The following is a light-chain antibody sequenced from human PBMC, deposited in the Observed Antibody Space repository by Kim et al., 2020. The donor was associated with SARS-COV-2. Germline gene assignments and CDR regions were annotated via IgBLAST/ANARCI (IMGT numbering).Light chain of an antibody. CDR3: CSYTSSSTLYV. Sequence: QSALTQPASVSGSPGQSITISCSGTSSDIGGYNYVSWYQQHPGKAPKLMIYDVDNRPSGVSNRFSGSKSGNTASLSISGLQAEDEADYYCCSYTSSSTLYVFGPGTKVTVL. CDR1: SSDIGGYNY. CDR2: DVD. V-gene: IGLV2-14*01. J-gene: IGLJ1*01.